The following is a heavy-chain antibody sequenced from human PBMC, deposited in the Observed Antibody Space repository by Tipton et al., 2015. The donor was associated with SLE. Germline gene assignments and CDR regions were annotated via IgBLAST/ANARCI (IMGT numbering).Heavy chain of an antibody. J-gene: IGHJ6*02. V-gene: IGHV4-39*07. CDR3: ARGTYYDFWSGQWDYYYYGMDV. CDR2: IYYSGST. Sequence: TLSLTCTVSGGSISSSSYYWGWIRQPPGKGLEWIGSIYYSGSTYYNPSLKSRVTISVDTSKNQFSLKLSSVTAADTAVYYCARGTYYDFWSGQWDYYYYGMDVWGQGTTVTVSS. CDR1: GGSISSSSYY. D-gene: IGHD3-3*01.